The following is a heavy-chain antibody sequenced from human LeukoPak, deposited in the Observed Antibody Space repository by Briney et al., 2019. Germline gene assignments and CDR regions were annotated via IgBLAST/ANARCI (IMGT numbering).Heavy chain of an antibody. V-gene: IGHV3-11*06. CDR3: ARNYGDSTGPTYGMDV. Sequence: PGGSLRLSCAASGFTFSDYYMSWIRQAPGKGLEWVSSISSSSSYIYYADSVEGRFTISRDNAKNSLYLQMNSLRAEDTAVYYCARNYGDSTGPTYGMDVWGQGTTVTVSS. CDR1: GFTFSDYY. J-gene: IGHJ6*02. D-gene: IGHD4-17*01. CDR2: ISSSSSYI.